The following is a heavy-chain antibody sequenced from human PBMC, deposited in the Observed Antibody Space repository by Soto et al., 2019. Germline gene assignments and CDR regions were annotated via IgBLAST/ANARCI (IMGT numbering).Heavy chain of an antibody. CDR3: ARRSSGWYFDY. V-gene: IGHV3-23*01. CDR2: ISGSGGST. J-gene: IGHJ4*02. D-gene: IGHD6-19*01. CDR1: GFTFSSYA. Sequence: EVQLLESGGGLIQHGGSLRLSCAASGFTFSSYAMSWVRQAPGKGLDWVSAISGSGGSTYYADSVKGRFTISRDNSKNTLYLQMNSLRAEDTAVHYCARRSSGWYFDYWGQGTLVTVSS.